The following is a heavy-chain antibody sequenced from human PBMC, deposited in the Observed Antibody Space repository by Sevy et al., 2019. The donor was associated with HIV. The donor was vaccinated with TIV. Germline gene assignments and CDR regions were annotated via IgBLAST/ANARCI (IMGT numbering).Heavy chain of an antibody. J-gene: IGHJ5*02. D-gene: IGHD6-13*01. Sequence: GGSLRLSCAASGFTFSSYAMSWVRQAPGKGLEWVSAISGSGGSTYYADSVKGRLTISRDNSKNTLYLQMNSLRAEDTAVYYCASGIAAAGTMGWFDPWGQGTLVTVSS. V-gene: IGHV3-23*01. CDR1: GFTFSSYA. CDR2: ISGSGGST. CDR3: ASGIAAAGTMGWFDP.